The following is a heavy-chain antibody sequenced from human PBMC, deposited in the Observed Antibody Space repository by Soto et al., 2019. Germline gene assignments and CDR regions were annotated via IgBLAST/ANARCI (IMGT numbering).Heavy chain of an antibody. Sequence: LSLTCSVSGDSIRGYYWTWIRQPPGKGLQWIASIYHGGTTFYNPSLKSRITISVDTSNNQFSLKLTSVTAADTAVYYCARVHVMVVAGSTFDYWGHGTLVTVSS. CDR1: GDSIRGYY. D-gene: IGHD6-19*01. CDR3: ARVHVMVVAGSTFDY. CDR2: IYHGGTT. V-gene: IGHV4-38-2*02. J-gene: IGHJ4*01.